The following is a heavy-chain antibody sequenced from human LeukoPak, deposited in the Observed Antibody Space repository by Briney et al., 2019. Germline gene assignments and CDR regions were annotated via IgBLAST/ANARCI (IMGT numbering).Heavy chain of an antibody. J-gene: IGHJ5*02. CDR3: ARAVRGVFNWFDP. Sequence: ASVKVSCKASGYTFTGYYMHWVRQAPGQGLEWMGWINPNSGGTNYAQKFQGRVTMTRDTSSSTAYMELSRLRSDDTAVYYCARAVRGVFNWFDPWGQGTLVTVSS. V-gene: IGHV1-2*02. CDR1: GYTFTGYY. CDR2: INPNSGGT. D-gene: IGHD3-10*01.